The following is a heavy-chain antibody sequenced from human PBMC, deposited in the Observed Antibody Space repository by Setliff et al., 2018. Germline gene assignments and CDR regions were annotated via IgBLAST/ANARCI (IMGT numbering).Heavy chain of an antibody. CDR3: ARAVDSSGYFPFWYFDL. V-gene: IGHV4-34*01. D-gene: IGHD3-22*01. Sequence: SSETLSLTCSVYGESFSNNYWSWIRQTPGKGLEWIGESNHGGSTSYHPSLKSRLTMSVDTSKNQFSLNLTSVTAADTAIYFCARAVDSSGYFPFWYFDLWGRGTLVTVSS. CDR2: SNHGGST. CDR1: GESFSNNY. J-gene: IGHJ2*01.